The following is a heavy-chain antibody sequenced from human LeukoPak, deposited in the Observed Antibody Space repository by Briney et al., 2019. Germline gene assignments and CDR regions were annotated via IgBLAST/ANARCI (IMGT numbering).Heavy chain of an antibody. CDR1: GYTFTSYD. D-gene: IGHD3-22*01. CDR3: AVAYYYDSSGYYDSSNYGMDV. CDR2: MNPNSGNT. J-gene: IGHJ6*02. Sequence: ASVKDSCKASGYTFTSYDINWVRQATGQGLEWMGWMNPNSGNTGYAQKFQGRVTMTRNTSISTAYMELSSLRSEDTAVYYCAVAYYYDSSGYYDSSNYGMDVWGQGTTVTVSS. V-gene: IGHV1-8*01.